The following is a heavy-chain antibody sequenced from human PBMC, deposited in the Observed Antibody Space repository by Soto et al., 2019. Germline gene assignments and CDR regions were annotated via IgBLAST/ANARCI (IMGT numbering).Heavy chain of an antibody. CDR3: AKSIRRPQWRIAAAEGWFDP. CDR2: IYYSGST. Sequence: SETLSLTCTVSGCSISSYYWSWIRQPPGKGLEWIGYIYYSGSTNYNPSLKSRVTISVDTSKNQFSLKLSSVTAADTAVYYCAKSIRRPQWRIAAAEGWFDPWGQGTLVTVSS. CDR1: GCSISSYY. V-gene: IGHV4-59*08. D-gene: IGHD6-13*01. J-gene: IGHJ5*02.